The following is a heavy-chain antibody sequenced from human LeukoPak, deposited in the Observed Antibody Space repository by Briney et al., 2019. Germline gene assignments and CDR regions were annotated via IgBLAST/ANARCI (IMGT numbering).Heavy chain of an antibody. CDR2: ISAYNGNT. J-gene: IGHJ5*02. CDR1: GYTFTSYG. D-gene: IGHD3-9*01. CDR3: ARAIHYDILTGSPTLWWFEP. Sequence: ASVKVSCKASGYTFTSYGISWVRQAPGQGLEWMGWISAYNGNTNYAQKLQGRVTMTTDTSTSTAYMELRSLRSDDTAVYYCARAIHYDILTGSPTLWWFEPWGQGTLVTVSS. V-gene: IGHV1-18*04.